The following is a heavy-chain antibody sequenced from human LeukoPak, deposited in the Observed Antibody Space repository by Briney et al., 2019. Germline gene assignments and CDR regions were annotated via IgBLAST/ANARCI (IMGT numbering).Heavy chain of an antibody. D-gene: IGHD3-10*01. J-gene: IGHJ3*02. V-gene: IGHV4-61*05. Sequence: SETLSLTCTVSGGSISSSSYYWGWIRQPPGKGLEWIGYIYYTGSTNYNPSLKSRVTISVDTSKNQFSLKLSSVTAADTAVYYCARLADGGPYFDIWGQGTMVTVSS. CDR3: ARLADGGPYFDI. CDR1: GGSISSSSYY. CDR2: IYYTGST.